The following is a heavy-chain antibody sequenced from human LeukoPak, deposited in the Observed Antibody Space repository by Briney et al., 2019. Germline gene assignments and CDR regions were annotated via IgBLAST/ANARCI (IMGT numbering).Heavy chain of an antibody. V-gene: IGHV1-3*01. CDR2: INAGNGNT. J-gene: IGHJ4*02. D-gene: IGHD5-18*01. Sequence: ASVKVSCKASGYIFISYAMHWVRQAPGQRLEWMGWINAGNGNTKYSQKFQGRVTITRDTSASTVYMELSSLRSEDTAVYYCARHRPRHGDTADYWGQGTQVTVSS. CDR1: GYIFISYA. CDR3: ARHRPRHGDTADY.